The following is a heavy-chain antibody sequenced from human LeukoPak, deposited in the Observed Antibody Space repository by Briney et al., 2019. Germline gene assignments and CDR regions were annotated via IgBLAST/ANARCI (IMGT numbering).Heavy chain of an antibody. CDR1: GFTFSNYA. J-gene: IGHJ4*02. Sequence: GGSLRLSCAASGFTFSNYAMHWVRQAPGKGLEWVAYMRSDGSTKYYADSVKGRFTISRDNPKNTLYVQMNSLRAEDTAVYYCAKGYDSSGFYLDYWGQGTLVTVSS. V-gene: IGHV3-30*02. CDR2: MRSDGSTK. D-gene: IGHD3-22*01. CDR3: AKGYDSSGFYLDY.